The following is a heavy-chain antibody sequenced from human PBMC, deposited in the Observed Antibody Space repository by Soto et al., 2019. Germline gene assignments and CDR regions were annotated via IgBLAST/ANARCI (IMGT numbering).Heavy chain of an antibody. CDR2: VYYAGST. CDR3: ARRTNYGDYSFDY. CDR1: GGSISTDSHY. Sequence: QLQLQESGPGLVKPSDTLSLTCTVSGGSISTDSHYWGWIRQPPGKGLEWIGSVYYAGSTYKNPSLHSRVTISVDTSKNHFSRKLNSVTAADTAVYYCARRTNYGDYSFDYWGQGTLVTVSS. J-gene: IGHJ4*02. V-gene: IGHV4-39*02. D-gene: IGHD4-17*01.